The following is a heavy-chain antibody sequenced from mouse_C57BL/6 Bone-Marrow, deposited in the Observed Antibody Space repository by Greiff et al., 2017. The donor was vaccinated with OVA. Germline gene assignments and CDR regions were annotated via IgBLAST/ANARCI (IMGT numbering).Heavy chain of an antibody. V-gene: IGHV1-64*01. CDR1: GYTFTSYW. CDR2: IHPNSGST. CDR3: ARPYDYDRDYYAMDY. J-gene: IGHJ4*01. Sequence: VQLQQSGAELVKPGASVKLSCKASGYTFTSYWMHWVKQRPGQGLEWIGRIHPNSGSTNYNEKFKSKATLTVDKSSSTAYMQLSRLTSEDSAVYYWARPYDYDRDYYAMDYWGQGTSVTVSS. D-gene: IGHD2-4*01.